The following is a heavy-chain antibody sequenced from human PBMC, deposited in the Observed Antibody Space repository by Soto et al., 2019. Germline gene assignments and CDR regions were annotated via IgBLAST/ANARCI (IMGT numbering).Heavy chain of an antibody. CDR1: CFTLSSHG. V-gene: IGHV1-18*01. CDR3: TTSSGSYYFDY. CDR2: ISAYNGNT. J-gene: IGHJ4*02. Sequence: GGPGEGSCKGSCFTLSSHGISWGGRAPGQGLEWMGWISAYNGNTNYAQKLQGRVTMTTDTSTSTAYMELRSLRSDDTAVYYCTTSSGSYYFDYWGQGTLVTVSS. D-gene: IGHD3-10*01.